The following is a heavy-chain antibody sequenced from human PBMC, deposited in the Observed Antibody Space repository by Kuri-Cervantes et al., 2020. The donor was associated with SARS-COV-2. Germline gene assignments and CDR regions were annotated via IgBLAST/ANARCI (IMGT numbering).Heavy chain of an antibody. J-gene: IGHJ4*02. Sequence: GGSLRLSCAASGFTFSSYGMHWVRQTPGKGLEWVAFIRYDGQSKYYADSVKGRFTISRDNAKNSLYLQMNSLRAEDTAVYYCARDSGRYSSGWYTRRTPYFDYWGQGTLVTVSS. CDR2: IRYDGQSK. CDR3: ARDSGRYSSGWYTRRTPYFDY. V-gene: IGHV3-30*02. CDR1: GFTFSSYG. D-gene: IGHD6-19*01.